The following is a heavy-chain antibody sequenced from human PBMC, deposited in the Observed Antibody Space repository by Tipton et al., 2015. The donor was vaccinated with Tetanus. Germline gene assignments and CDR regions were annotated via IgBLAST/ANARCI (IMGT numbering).Heavy chain of an antibody. J-gene: IGHJ4*02. CDR3: ARLREIVSRSGWDFDY. Sequence: TLSLTCIVSGGSMSTSGHYGAWVRQSPGQGLEGIGSLSYSGRTYYNPSLKSRVTMSVDTSKKDFSVRLRSVTAADTAVYYCARLREIVSRSGWDFDYWGQGILVTVSS. D-gene: IGHD5/OR15-5a*01. V-gene: IGHV4-39*02. CDR2: LSYSGRT. CDR1: GGSMSTSGHY.